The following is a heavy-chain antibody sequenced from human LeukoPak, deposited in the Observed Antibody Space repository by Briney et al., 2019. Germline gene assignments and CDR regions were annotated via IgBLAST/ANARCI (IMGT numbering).Heavy chain of an antibody. D-gene: IGHD2-15*01. CDR1: DGSISSYY. J-gene: IGHJ4*02. V-gene: IGHV4-59*08. Sequence: SETLSLTCSVSDGSISSYYWSWIRQPPGKELEWIGYIYYKGTTNYNPSLKSRVTLSIDTSKNQFSLILSSVTAADTAVYYCARHAGADAGDWYSLDYWGQGTLVTVSS. CDR2: IYYKGTT. CDR3: ARHAGADAGDWYSLDY.